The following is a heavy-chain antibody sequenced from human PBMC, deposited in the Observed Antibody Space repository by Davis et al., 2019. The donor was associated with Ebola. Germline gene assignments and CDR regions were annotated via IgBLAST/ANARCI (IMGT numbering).Heavy chain of an antibody. D-gene: IGHD2-15*01. J-gene: IGHJ6*02. CDR1: GFTFSSYA. V-gene: IGHV3-23*01. CDR2: ISGSGGST. Sequence: GSLKISCAASGFTFSSYAMSWVRQAPGKGLEWVSAISGSGGSTYYADSVKGRFTISRDNSKNTLYLQMNSLRAEDTAVYYCAKESRGCSGGSCYSFYYYYYGMDVWGQGTTVTVSS. CDR3: AKESRGCSGGSCYSFYYYYYGMDV.